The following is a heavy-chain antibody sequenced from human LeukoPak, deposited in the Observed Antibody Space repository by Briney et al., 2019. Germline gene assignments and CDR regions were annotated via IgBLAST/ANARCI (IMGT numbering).Heavy chain of an antibody. CDR3: ARDLSLGRHDYGEPFDY. D-gene: IGHD4-17*01. J-gene: IGHJ4*02. CDR1: GYTFTNYG. V-gene: IGHV1-18*01. CDR2: ISGYNGNT. Sequence: GASVKVSCETSGYTFTNYGISWVRQAPGQGPEWMGWISGYNGNTNYVRKFQGRVTMTTDTSTSTAYMELRSLRSDDTAVYYCARDLSLGRHDYGEPFDYWGQGTQVTVSS.